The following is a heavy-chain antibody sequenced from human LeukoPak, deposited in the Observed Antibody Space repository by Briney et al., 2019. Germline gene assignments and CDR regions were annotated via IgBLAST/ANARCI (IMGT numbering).Heavy chain of an antibody. V-gene: IGHV4-61*09. J-gene: IGHJ4*02. D-gene: IGHD6-6*01. Sequence: SQTLSLTCTVSGGSISSGSYYWSWIRQPAGKGLEWIGEINHSGSTNYNPSLKSRVTISVDTSKNQFSLKLSSVTAADTAVYYCARKSSIAARRHPPNVDYWGQGTLVTVSS. CDR3: ARKSSIAARRHPPNVDY. CDR2: INHSGST. CDR1: GGSISSGSYY.